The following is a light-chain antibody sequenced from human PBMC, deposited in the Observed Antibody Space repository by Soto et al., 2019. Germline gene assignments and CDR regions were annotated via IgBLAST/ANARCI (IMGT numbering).Light chain of an antibody. V-gene: IGKV1-5*03. CDR3: QQYNYLPWT. Sequence: DIQMTQSPSTLSASVGDRVILTCRASQSISTWLAWYQQTPGKAPKHLIYKASSLQAGAPSRFSGSGSGIEFTLNISSREPDDFSTYYCQQYNYLPWTFGQGTKVDIK. CDR2: KAS. CDR1: QSISTW. J-gene: IGKJ1*01.